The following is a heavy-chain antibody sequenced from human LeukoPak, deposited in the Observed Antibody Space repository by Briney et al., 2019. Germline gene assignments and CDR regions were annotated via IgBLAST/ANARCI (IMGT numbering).Heavy chain of an antibody. CDR3: AKGGGRITGTTFDY. CDR2: IIPILGIA. Sequence: SVKVSCKASGGTFSSYAISWVRPAPGQGLEWMGRIIPILGIANYAQKFQGRVTITADKSTSTAYMELSSLRSEDTAVYYCAKGGGRITGTTFDYWGQGTLVTVSS. CDR1: GGTFSSYA. V-gene: IGHV1-69*04. J-gene: IGHJ4*02. D-gene: IGHD1-20*01.